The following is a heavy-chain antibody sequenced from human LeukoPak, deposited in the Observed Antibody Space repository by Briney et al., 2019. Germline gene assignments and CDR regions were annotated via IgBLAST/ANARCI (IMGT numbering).Heavy chain of an antibody. V-gene: IGHV1-46*01. D-gene: IGHD3-22*01. CDR3: TRGKVYYYDSSGSKFAFDI. J-gene: IGHJ3*02. Sequence: GASVKVSCKASGYIFTSYYMHWVRQAPGQGLEWMGIINPSGGSTSYAQKFQGRVTMTRDTSTSTVYMELSSLESEDTAVYYCTRGKVYYYDSSGSKFAFDIWGQGTMVTVSS. CDR1: GYIFTSYY. CDR2: INPSGGST.